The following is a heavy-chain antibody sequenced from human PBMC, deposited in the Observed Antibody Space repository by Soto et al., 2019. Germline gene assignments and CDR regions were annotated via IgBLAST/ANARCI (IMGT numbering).Heavy chain of an antibody. J-gene: IGHJ4*02. Sequence: QVTLKESGPVLVKPTETLTLTCTVSGFSLSNARMGVTWIRQPPGKALEWLAHIFSNDEKSYSTSLKSRLTTTKDTSKSQVVLTMTNMDPVDTATYYCARHGRGVGARPLDYWGQGTLVTVSS. CDR1: GFSLSNARMG. CDR3: ARHGRGVGARPLDY. CDR2: IFSNDEK. V-gene: IGHV2-26*01. D-gene: IGHD1-26*01.